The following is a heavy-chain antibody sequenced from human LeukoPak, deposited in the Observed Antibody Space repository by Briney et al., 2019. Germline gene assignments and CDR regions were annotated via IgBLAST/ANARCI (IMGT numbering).Heavy chain of an antibody. CDR2: INHSGST. J-gene: IGHJ5*02. D-gene: IGHD3-16*02. Sequence: SETLSLTCAVYGGSFSGYYWSWIRQPPGKGLEWIGEINHSGSTNYNPSLKSRVTISVDTSKNQFSLKLSSVTAADTSVYYCAREGGLRLGELSSDWFDPWGQGTLVTVSS. CDR1: GGSFSGYY. V-gene: IGHV4-34*01. CDR3: AREGGLRLGELSSDWFDP.